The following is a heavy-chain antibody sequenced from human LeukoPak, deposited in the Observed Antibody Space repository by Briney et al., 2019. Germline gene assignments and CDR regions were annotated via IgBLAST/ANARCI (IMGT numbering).Heavy chain of an antibody. CDR2: IYHSGST. D-gene: IGHD3-9*01. V-gene: IGHV4-4*02. Sequence: SETLSLTCAVSGGSISSSNWWSWVRQPPGKGLEWIGEIYHSGSTNYNPSLKSRVTISVDKSKNQFSLKLSSVTAADTAVYYCARDVLSFDWLNAGKLGNWFDPWGQGTLVTVSS. CDR3: ARDVLSFDWLNAGKLGNWFDP. CDR1: GGSISSSNW. J-gene: IGHJ5*02.